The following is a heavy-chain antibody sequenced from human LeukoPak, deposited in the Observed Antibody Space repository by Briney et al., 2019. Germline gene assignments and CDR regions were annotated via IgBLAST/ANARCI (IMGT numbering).Heavy chain of an antibody. D-gene: IGHD6-19*01. CDR3: ARVGSGWSLDY. CDR1: GFTFTTSY. Sequence: GGSLRLSCAASGFTFTTSYMTWVRQAPGKGLEWVSVIYSGGSIYYADSVKGRFTISRDHSKNTLHLQMNSLRAEDTAVYYCARVGSGWSLDYWGQGALATVSS. J-gene: IGHJ4*02. V-gene: IGHV3-53*01. CDR2: IYSGGSI.